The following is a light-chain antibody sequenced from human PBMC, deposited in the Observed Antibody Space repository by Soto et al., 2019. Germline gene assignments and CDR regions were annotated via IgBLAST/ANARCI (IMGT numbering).Light chain of an antibody. CDR3: AAWDDSLYWV. CDR1: SSNIGSNY. CDR2: RNN. J-gene: IGLJ3*02. V-gene: IGLV1-47*01. Sequence: QSVLTQPPSASGTPXQRVTISCSGSSSNIGSNYVYWYQQLPGTAPKLLIYRNNQRPSGVPDRFSGSKSGTSASLAISGLRSEDEADYYCAAWDDSLYWVFGGGTKVTVL.